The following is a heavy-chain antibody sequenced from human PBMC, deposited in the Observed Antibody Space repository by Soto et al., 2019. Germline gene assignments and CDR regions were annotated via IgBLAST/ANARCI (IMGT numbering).Heavy chain of an antibody. D-gene: IGHD3-3*01. J-gene: IGHJ4*02. CDR1: GFTFSNYA. CDR3: AKVSHYDFWTAYYTAFDY. Sequence: GGSLRLSCAVSGFTFSNYAMSWVRQAPGKGLEWISALSGSGGSTYYADSVKGRFTVSRDNSNNTLYLQMNSLRAEDTAIYYCAKVSHYDFWTAYYTAFDYWGQGTLVTVSS. CDR2: LSGSGGST. V-gene: IGHV3-23*01.